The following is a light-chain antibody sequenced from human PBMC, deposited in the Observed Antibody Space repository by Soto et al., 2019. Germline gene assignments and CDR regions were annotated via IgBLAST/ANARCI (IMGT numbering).Light chain of an antibody. V-gene: IGKV3-15*01. CDR1: QSVSRD. Sequence: EIVLTQSPATLSVSPGERATLSCRASQSVSRDLAWYQQKPGQAPRLLIYGASTRAPSIPARFSGSGSGTDFTITISSLQSEDFAVYYCQQYDKWPTWTFGQGTKVENK. J-gene: IGKJ1*01. CDR2: GAS. CDR3: QQYDKWPTWT.